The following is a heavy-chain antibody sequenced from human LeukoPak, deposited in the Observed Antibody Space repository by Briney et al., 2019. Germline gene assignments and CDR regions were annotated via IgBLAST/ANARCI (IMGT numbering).Heavy chain of an antibody. CDR3: AKDFTYYGGNSLPFDY. Sequence: PGGSLRLSCAASGFTFNTYAMSWVRQAPGRGLEWVSTIGGSGGSTYFADSVKGRFTISRDNSKNTLYLQMNSLRAEDTAVYYCAKDFTYYGGNSLPFDYWGQGTLVTVSS. CDR1: GFTFNTYA. CDR2: IGGSGGST. D-gene: IGHD4-23*01. J-gene: IGHJ4*02. V-gene: IGHV3-23*01.